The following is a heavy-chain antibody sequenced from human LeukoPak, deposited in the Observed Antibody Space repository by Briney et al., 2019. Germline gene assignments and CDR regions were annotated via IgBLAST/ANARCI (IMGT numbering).Heavy chain of an antibody. Sequence: PGGSLRLSCAASGFTFSSYAMHWVRQAPGKGLEWVAVISYDGSNKYYADSVKGRFTISRDNSKSTLYLQMNSLRAEDTAVYYCARGSYDSSGSAGWGQGTLVTVSS. CDR1: GFTFSSYA. V-gene: IGHV3-30-3*01. CDR3: ARGSYDSSGSAG. J-gene: IGHJ4*02. CDR2: ISYDGSNK. D-gene: IGHD3-22*01.